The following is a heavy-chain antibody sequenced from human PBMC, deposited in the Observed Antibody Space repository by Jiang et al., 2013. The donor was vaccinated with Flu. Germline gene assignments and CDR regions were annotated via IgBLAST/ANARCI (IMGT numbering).Heavy chain of an antibody. D-gene: IGHD2-15*01. Sequence: SLTCAVYGGSFSGYYWSWIRQPPGKGLEWIGEINHSGSTNYNPSLKSRVTISVDTSKNQFSLKLSSVTAADTAVYYCARIFCSGGSCTDYWGQGTLVTVSS. CDR3: ARIFCSGGSCTDY. CDR2: INHSGST. V-gene: IGHV4-34*01. J-gene: IGHJ4*02. CDR1: GGSFSGYY.